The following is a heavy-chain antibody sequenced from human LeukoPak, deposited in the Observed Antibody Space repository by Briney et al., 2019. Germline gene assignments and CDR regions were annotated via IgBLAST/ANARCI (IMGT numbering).Heavy chain of an antibody. Sequence: ASVTVSFKASGGTFSSYAISWVRQAPGQGLEWMGRIIPILGIANYAQKFQGRVTITADKSTSTAYMELSSLRSEDTAVYYCASLGDYDSSGVPLDYWGQGTLVTVSS. D-gene: IGHD3-22*01. CDR2: IIPILGIA. J-gene: IGHJ4*02. CDR1: GGTFSSYA. CDR3: ASLGDYDSSGVPLDY. V-gene: IGHV1-69*04.